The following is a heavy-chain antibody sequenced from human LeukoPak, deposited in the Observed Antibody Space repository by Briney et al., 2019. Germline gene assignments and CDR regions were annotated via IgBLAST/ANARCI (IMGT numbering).Heavy chain of an antibody. CDR1: GGIFSSYA. V-gene: IGHV1-69*13. CDR3: ARNPPNLYYDSSGYYPLVD. D-gene: IGHD3-22*01. J-gene: IGHJ4*02. Sequence: ASVKVSCKASGGIFSSYAISWVRQAPGQGLEWMGGIIPIFGTANYAQKFQGRVTITADESTSTAYMELSSLRSEDTAVYYCARNPPNLYYDSSGYYPLVDWGQGTLVTVSS. CDR2: IIPIFGTA.